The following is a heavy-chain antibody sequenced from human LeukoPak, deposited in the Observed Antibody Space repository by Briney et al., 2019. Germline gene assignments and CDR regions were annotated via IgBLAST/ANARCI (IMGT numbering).Heavy chain of an antibody. CDR1: GGSISSYY. CDR3: ARDHYYDSSGYYSWFDP. D-gene: IGHD3-22*01. J-gene: IGHJ5*02. V-gene: IGHV4-59*12. Sequence: SETLSLTCTVSGGSISSYYWSWIRQPPGKGLEWIGYIYYSGSTNYNPSLKSRVTISVKTSKNQFSLKLSSVTAADTAVYYCARDHYYDSSGYYSWFDPWGQGTLVTVSS. CDR2: IYYSGST.